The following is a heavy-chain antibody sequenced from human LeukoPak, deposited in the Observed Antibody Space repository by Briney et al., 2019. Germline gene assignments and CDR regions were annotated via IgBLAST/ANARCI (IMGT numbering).Heavy chain of an antibody. Sequence: SETLSLTCAVSGGSISSGGYSWSWIRQPPGKGLEWIGYIYHSGSTYYNPSLKSRVIISVDRSKNQFSLKLSSVTAADTAVYYCARASPDILTGYRYYFDYWGQGTLATVSS. V-gene: IGHV4-30-2*01. CDR2: IYHSGST. CDR1: GGSISSGGYS. CDR3: ARASPDILTGYRYYFDY. J-gene: IGHJ4*02. D-gene: IGHD3-9*01.